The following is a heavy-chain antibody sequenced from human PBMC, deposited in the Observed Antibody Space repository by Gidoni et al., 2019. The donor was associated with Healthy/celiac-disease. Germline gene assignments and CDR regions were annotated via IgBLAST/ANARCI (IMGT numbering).Heavy chain of an antibody. J-gene: IGHJ4*02. CDR2: INPNSGGT. CDR3: ARGNSGYDLFDY. CDR1: GNTFTGYY. D-gene: IGHD5-12*01. V-gene: IGHV1-2*04. Sequence: QVQLAQSGAEAKKPGASVKVPCKASGNTFTGYYMHWVRQAPGQGLEWMGWINPNSGGTNYAQKFQVWVTMTRDTSISTAYMELSRLRSDDTAVYYCARGNSGYDLFDYWGQGTLVTVSS.